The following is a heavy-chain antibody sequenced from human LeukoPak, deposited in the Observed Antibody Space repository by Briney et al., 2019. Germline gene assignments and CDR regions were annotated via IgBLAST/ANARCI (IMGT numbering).Heavy chain of an antibody. J-gene: IGHJ6*03. CDR3: ARGGGSSPFYYYYYMDV. D-gene: IGHD6-13*01. Sequence: PSETLSLTCAVYGGSFSGYYWSWIRQPPGKGLEWIGYIYYSGSTNYNPSLKSRVTISVDTSKNQFSLKLSSVTAADTAVYYCARGGGSSPFYYYYYMDVWGKGTTVTISS. CDR1: GGSFSGYY. CDR2: IYYSGST. V-gene: IGHV4-59*01.